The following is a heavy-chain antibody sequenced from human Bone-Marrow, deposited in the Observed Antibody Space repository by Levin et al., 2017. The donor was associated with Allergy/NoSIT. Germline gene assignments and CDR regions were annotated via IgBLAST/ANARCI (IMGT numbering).Heavy chain of an antibody. CDR2: IYSGGST. J-gene: IGHJ5*02. CDR3: ARSITMIPNWFDP. D-gene: IGHD3-22*01. Sequence: GESLKISCAASGFTVSSNYMSWVRQAPGKGLEWVSVIYSGGSTYYADSVKGRFTISRDNSKNTLYLQMNSLRAEDTAVYYCARSITMIPNWFDPWGQGTLVTVSS. V-gene: IGHV3-53*01. CDR1: GFTVSSNY.